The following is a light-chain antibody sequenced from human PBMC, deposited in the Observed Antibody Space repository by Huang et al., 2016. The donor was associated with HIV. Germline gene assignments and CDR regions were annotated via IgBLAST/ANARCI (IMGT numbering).Light chain of an antibody. CDR3: MQGLQTRIT. CDR1: ESLLHSNGYNY. Sequence: DIVMTQSPRSLSVTPGESASISCRSDESLLHSNGYNYWEWYVQKPGQSPQLIIYSASNRASGVPDRFSGWGSGTDFTLKISRVEADDVGIYYCMQGLQTRITFGQGTRLEIK. J-gene: IGKJ5*01. V-gene: IGKV2-28*01. CDR2: SAS.